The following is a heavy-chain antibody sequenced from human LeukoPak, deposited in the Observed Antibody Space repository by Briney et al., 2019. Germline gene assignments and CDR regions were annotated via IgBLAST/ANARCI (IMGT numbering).Heavy chain of an antibody. D-gene: IGHD3-22*01. CDR3: ARAKHYYDSSGYHWDY. V-gene: IGHV3-53*01. CDR2: IYSGGST. CDR1: GFTVSSDY. J-gene: IGHJ4*02. Sequence: PGGSLRLSCAASGFTVSSDYMSWVRQAPGKGLEWVSVIYSGGSTYYADSVKGRFTISRDNSKNTLYLQMNSLRAEDTAVYYCARAKHYYDSSGYHWDYWGQGTLVTVSS.